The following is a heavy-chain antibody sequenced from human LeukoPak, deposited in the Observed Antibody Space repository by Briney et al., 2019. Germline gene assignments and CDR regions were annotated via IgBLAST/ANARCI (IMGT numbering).Heavy chain of an antibody. V-gene: IGHV4-38-2*02. CDR1: GYSISSGYY. Sequence: PSETLSLTCTVSGYSISSGYYWGWIRQPPGKGLEWIGSIYHSGSTYYNPSLKSRVTISVDTSKNQFSLQLSSVTAADTAVYYCARNNLLRTFDYWGQGTLVTVSS. CDR2: IYHSGST. D-gene: IGHD1-26*01. CDR3: ARNNLLRTFDY. J-gene: IGHJ4*02.